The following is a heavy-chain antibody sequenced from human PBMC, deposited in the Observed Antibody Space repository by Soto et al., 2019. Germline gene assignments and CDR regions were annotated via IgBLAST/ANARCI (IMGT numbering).Heavy chain of an antibody. CDR2: VYYSGTT. CDR3: ARTTAVPNTLRSRYFFDY. CDR1: GGSVSNKTYY. D-gene: IGHD4-17*01. Sequence: SETLSLTCSASGGSVSNKTYYWSWIRQPPGKRLEWIGYVYYSGTTNYNPSLKSRVTISVDLSKNQFSLRLSSVTTADTALYYCARTTAVPNTLRSRYFFDYWGQGTLVTVSS. J-gene: IGHJ4*02. V-gene: IGHV4-61*01.